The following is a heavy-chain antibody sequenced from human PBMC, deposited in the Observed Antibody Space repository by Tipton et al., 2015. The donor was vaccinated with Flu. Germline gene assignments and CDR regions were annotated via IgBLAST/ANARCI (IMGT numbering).Heavy chain of an antibody. CDR2: IHYSGSS. V-gene: IGHV4-31*03. CDR3: ARDSPASTSYSGMGV. D-gene: IGHD2-2*01. Sequence: TLSLTCTVSGGSISSGGYYWSWIRQHPGKGLEWIGYIHYSGSSNYNPSLKSRVTISMDTSKNQFSLKLSSVTAADTAVYYCARDSPASTSYSGMGVWGQGSSVTVSS. J-gene: IGHJ6*02. CDR1: GGSISSGGYY.